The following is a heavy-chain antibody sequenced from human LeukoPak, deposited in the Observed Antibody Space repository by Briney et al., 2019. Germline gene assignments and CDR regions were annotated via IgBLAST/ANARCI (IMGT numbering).Heavy chain of an antibody. CDR2: ISSSSSTI. D-gene: IGHD3-22*01. J-gene: IGHJ4*02. Sequence: SGGSLRLSCAASGFTFSSYWMSWGRQAPGKGLEWVSYISSSSSTIYYADSVKGRFTISRENAKNSMYLQMNSLRAGDTAVYYCVRLSPYDSSGYYYDYWGQGTLVTVSS. V-gene: IGHV3-48*01. CDR1: GFTFSSYW. CDR3: VRLSPYDSSGYYYDY.